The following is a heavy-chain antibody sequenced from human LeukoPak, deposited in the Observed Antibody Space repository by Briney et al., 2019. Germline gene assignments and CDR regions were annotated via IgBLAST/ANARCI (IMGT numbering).Heavy chain of an antibody. V-gene: IGHV1-69*05. CDR2: IIPIFGTA. J-gene: IGHJ6*03. CDR1: GGTFSSYA. Sequence: GASVKVSCKASGGTFSSYAISWVRQAPGQGLEWMGGIIPIFGTANYAQKFQGRVTITTDESTSTAYMELSSLRSEDTAVYYCARSVYDSSGYYPYYYYYYMDAWGKGTTVTVSS. D-gene: IGHD3-22*01. CDR3: ARSVYDSSGYYPYYYYYYMDA.